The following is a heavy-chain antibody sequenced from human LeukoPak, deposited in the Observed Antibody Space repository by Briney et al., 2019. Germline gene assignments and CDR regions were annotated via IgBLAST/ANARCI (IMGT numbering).Heavy chain of an antibody. D-gene: IGHD4-17*01. CDR3: ARGPVTTFGY. J-gene: IGHJ4*02. CDR2: INWNGGST. CDR1: GFTFDDYG. Sequence: GGSLRLSCAASGFTFDDYGMGWVRQAPGKGLEWVSGINWNGGSTGYADSVKGRFTISRGNAKNSLYLQMNSLRAEDTAVYYCARGPVTTFGYWGQGTLVTVSS. V-gene: IGHV3-20*04.